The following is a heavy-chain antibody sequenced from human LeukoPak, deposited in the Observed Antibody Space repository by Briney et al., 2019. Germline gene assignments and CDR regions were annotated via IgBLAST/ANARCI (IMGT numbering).Heavy chain of an antibody. J-gene: IGHJ4*02. D-gene: IGHD4/OR15-4a*01. CDR3: ARGPPYGARCDYLDY. V-gene: IGHV3-53*01. CDR2: IYSGGST. Sequence: GGSLRLSCAASGFTVSSNYMSWVRQAPGKGLEWVSVIYSGGSTYYADSVKGRFTISRDNSKNTLYLQMNSLRAEDTAVYYCARGPPYGARCDYLDYWGQGALVTVSS. CDR1: GFTVSSNY.